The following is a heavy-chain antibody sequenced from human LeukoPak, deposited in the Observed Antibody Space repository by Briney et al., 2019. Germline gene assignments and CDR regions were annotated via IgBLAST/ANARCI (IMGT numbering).Heavy chain of an antibody. CDR3: TREGILWFGESDAFDI. J-gene: IGHJ3*02. V-gene: IGHV3-49*04. CDR2: IRSKAYGGTT. D-gene: IGHD3-10*01. Sequence: GGSLRLSCTASGLTFGDYAMSWVRQAPGKGLEWVGFIRSKAYGGTTEYAASVKGRFTISRDDSKSIAYLQMNSLKTEDTAVYYCTREGILWFGESDAFDIWGQGTMVTVSS. CDR1: GLTFGDYA.